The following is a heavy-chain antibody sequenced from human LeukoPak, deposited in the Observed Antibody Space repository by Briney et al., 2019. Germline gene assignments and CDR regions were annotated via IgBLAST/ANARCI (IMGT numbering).Heavy chain of an antibody. CDR3: AKIDYGDYVGTRDFDY. CDR1: GFTFSSHG. D-gene: IGHD4-17*01. CDR2: ISGSGGST. Sequence: GGSLRLSCAASGFTFSSHGMHWVRQAPGKGLEWVSAISGSGGSTYYADSVKGRFTISRDNSKNTLYLQMNSLRAEDTAVYYCAKIDYGDYVGTRDFDYWGQGTLVTVSS. J-gene: IGHJ4*02. V-gene: IGHV3-23*01.